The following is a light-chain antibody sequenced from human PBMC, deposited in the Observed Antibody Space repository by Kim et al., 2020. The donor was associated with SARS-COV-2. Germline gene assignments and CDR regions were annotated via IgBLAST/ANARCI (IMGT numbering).Light chain of an antibody. CDR2: DAS. CDR1: QSISSY. Sequence: LSPAERATLSCRASQSISSYLAWYQQKPGQAPRLLIYDASNRATGIPARFSGSGSGTDFTLTITSLEPEDFAVYFCQQRAIWPLTFGGGTKVDIK. V-gene: IGKV3-11*01. J-gene: IGKJ4*01. CDR3: QQRAIWPLT.